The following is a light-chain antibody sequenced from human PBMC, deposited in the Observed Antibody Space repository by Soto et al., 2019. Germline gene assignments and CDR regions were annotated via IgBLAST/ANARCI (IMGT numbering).Light chain of an antibody. Sequence: DIQMTQSPSSLSASVGDRVTITCRASQSISSYLNWYHQKPWKAPKLLLYAEYSLQSGAHSRFSGSGSGTAFTLPIRSLQPEDFATYYCKQSYSTPITFGQGTRLEIK. CDR3: KQSYSTPIT. J-gene: IGKJ5*01. CDR2: AEY. V-gene: IGKV1-39*01. CDR1: QSISSY.